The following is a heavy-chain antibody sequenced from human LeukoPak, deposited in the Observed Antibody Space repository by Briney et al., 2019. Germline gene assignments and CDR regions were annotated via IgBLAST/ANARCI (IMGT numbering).Heavy chain of an antibody. V-gene: IGHV3-48*02. CDR2: ISSSSTII. J-gene: IGHJ3*02. D-gene: IGHD3-10*01. CDR1: GFTFSTYS. CDR3: ARDRYGSGTSPDSFDI. Sequence: GGSLRLSCVASGFTFSTYSMNWVRQAPGKGLEWLSYISSSSTIIYDADSVKGRFTISRDNVNNSLYLQMNTLRDEDTAVYYCARDRYGSGTSPDSFDIWGQGTVVTVSS.